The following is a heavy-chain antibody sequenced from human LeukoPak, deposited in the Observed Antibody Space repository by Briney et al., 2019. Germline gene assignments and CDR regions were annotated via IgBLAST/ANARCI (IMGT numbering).Heavy chain of an antibody. J-gene: IGHJ6*03. V-gene: IGHV1-3*03. CDR2: INAGNGNT. CDR3: ARGARITWDYYYYYMDV. Sequence: GASVKVSCKASGYTFTSYAMHWVRQAPGQRLEWMGWINAGNGNTKYSQEFQGRVTITRDTSASAAYMELSSLRSEDMAAYYCARGARITWDYYYYYMDVWGKGTTVTVSS. D-gene: IGHD3-10*01. CDR1: GYTFTSYA.